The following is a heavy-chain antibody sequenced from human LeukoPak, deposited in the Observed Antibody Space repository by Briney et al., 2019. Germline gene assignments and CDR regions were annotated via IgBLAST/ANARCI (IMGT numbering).Heavy chain of an antibody. V-gene: IGHV1-8*03. CDR1: GYTFTGYY. CDR3: ARGYNNGGYDSDFDY. CDR2: MNPNSGNT. J-gene: IGHJ4*02. Sequence: ASVKVSCKASGYTFTGYYMHWVRQAPGQGLEWMGWMNPNSGNTGYAQKFQGRVTITRSTSISTAYMELSSLRSEDTAVYYCARGYNNGGYDSDFDYWGQGTLVTVSS. D-gene: IGHD5-12*01.